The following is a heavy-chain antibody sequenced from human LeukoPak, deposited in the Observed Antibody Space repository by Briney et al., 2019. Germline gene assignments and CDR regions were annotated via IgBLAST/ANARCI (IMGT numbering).Heavy chain of an antibody. D-gene: IGHD6-19*01. CDR1: GGSISTYY. V-gene: IGHV4-59*01. CDR2: IHYSGST. J-gene: IGHJ4*02. Sequence: SETLSRTCTVSGGSISTYYWSWIRQPPGKELEWIGYIHYSGSTKYNPSLKSRVTISVDTSNNQFSLNLSSVTAADTAVYYCARDRYSSAWYNGFDYWGQGTLVTVSS. CDR3: ARDRYSSAWYNGFDY.